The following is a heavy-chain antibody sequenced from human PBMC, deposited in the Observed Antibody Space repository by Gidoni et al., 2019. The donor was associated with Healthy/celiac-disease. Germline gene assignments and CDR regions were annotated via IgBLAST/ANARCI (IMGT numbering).Heavy chain of an antibody. V-gene: IGHV3-48*03. Sequence: EVQLVGSGGGLVKPGGSLRLSCAASGFTFSSYEMNWVRQAPGKGLEWVSYISSSGSTIYYADSVKGRFTISRDNAKNSLYLQMNSLRAEDTAVYYCAREHDFWSGYQDYWGQGTLVTVSS. D-gene: IGHD3-3*01. CDR1: GFTFSSYE. CDR3: AREHDFWSGYQDY. J-gene: IGHJ4*02. CDR2: ISSSGSTI.